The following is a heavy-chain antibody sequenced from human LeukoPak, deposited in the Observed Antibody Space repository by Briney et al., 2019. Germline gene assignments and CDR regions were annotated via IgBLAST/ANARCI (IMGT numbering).Heavy chain of an antibody. J-gene: IGHJ4*02. CDR2: ISSSSSYV. Sequence: GGSLRLSCAASGFTFSSYSMNWVRQAPGKGLEWVSSISSSSSYVYYADSVKGRFTISRDNAKNSLYLQMNSLRAEDTAVYYCARDIQWELPTDYWGQGTLVTVSS. CDR3: ARDIQWELPTDY. V-gene: IGHV3-21*01. D-gene: IGHD1-26*01. CDR1: GFTFSSYS.